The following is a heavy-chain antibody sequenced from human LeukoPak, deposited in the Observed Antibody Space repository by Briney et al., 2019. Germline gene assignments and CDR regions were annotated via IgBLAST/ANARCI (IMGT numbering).Heavy chain of an antibody. J-gene: IGHJ4*02. CDR2: ISGRGGST. V-gene: IGHV3-23*01. CDR1: GFTFNSYA. Sequence: GGSLRLSCGASGFTFNSYAMNWVRQAPGKGLEWVSAISGRGGSTYYADSVKGRFTISRDNSKNTLYLQMNSLRAEDTAVYYCAKDVAGVRGVRGGFDYWDQGTLVTVSS. CDR3: AKDVAGVRGVRGGFDY. D-gene: IGHD3-10*01.